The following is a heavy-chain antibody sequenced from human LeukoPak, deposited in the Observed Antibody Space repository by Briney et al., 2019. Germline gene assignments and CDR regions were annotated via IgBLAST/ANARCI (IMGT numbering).Heavy chain of an antibody. J-gene: IGHJ5*02. D-gene: IGHD3-3*01. CDR1: GGFISSSSYY. CDR2: IYYSGST. CDR3: ARLPSPDYDFWSGYFNNWFDP. Sequence: SETLSLTCTVSGGFISSSSYYWGWIRQPPGKGLEWIGSIYYSGSTYYNPSLKSRVTISVDTSKNQFSLKLSSVTAADTAVYYSARLPSPDYDFWSGYFNNWFDPWGQGTLVTVSS. V-gene: IGHV4-39*01.